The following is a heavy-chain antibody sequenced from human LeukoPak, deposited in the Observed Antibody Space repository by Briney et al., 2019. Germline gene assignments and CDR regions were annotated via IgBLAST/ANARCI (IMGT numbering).Heavy chain of an antibody. CDR3: AKGSAGGRPYYFDY. CDR1: GFTFSSYA. J-gene: IGHJ4*02. D-gene: IGHD6-13*01. V-gene: IGHV3-7*03. Sequence: GGSLRLSCAASGFTFSSYAMSWVRQAPGKGLEWMANIKQDGSEKYYVGSVKGRLTISRDNAKNSLYLQMNSLRAEDTAVYYCAKGSAGGRPYYFDYWGQGTLVPVSS. CDR2: IKQDGSEK.